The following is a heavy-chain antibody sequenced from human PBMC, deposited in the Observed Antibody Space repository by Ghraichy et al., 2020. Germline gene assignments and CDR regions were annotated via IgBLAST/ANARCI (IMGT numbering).Heavy chain of an antibody. V-gene: IGHV4-30-4*01. CDR2: IYYSGST. CDR3: ARLESYFDP. D-gene: IGHD6-6*01. CDR1: GASISSGGSY. J-gene: IGHJ5*02. Sequence: SQTLSLTCTVSGASISSGGSYWGWIRQPPGKDLEWIGYIYYSGSTYYNPSLKSRVTISVDMSKNQFSLKLTSMTAADTAVYFCARLESYFDPWGQGTLVTVSS.